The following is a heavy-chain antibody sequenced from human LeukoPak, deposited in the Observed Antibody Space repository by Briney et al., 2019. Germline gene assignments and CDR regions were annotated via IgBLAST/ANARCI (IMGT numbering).Heavy chain of an antibody. J-gene: IGHJ4*02. CDR1: GYTFTGYY. CDR3: ARGPSYYYDSSGYFFDY. CDR2: INPNSGGT. Sequence: ASVKVSCKASGYTFTGYYMHWVRQAPGQGLEWMGWINPNSGGTNYAQKFQGRVTMTRDTSISTAYMGLSRLRPDDTAVYYCARGPSYYYDSSGYFFDYWGQGTLVTVSS. V-gene: IGHV1-2*02. D-gene: IGHD3-22*01.